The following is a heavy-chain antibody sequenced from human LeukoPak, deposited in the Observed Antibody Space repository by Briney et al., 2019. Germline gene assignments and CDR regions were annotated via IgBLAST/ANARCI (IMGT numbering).Heavy chain of an antibody. Sequence: GGSLRLSCVAPGFTFSDYNTNWVRQAPGKGLEWVSSISSSATYIYYADSVKGRFTISRDNAKTSLSLQMNSLRAEDTAVYYCARILVVPAANYYYSYGMDVWGQGTTVTVSS. D-gene: IGHD2-2*01. V-gene: IGHV3-21*06. J-gene: IGHJ6*02. CDR1: GFTFSDYN. CDR3: ARILVVPAANYYYSYGMDV. CDR2: ISSSATYI.